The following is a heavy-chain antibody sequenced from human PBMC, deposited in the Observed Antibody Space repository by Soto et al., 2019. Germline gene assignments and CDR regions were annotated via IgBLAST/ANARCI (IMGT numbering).Heavy chain of an antibody. Sequence: PGGSLRLSCASSEFTFSNYAMSWVRQAPGKGLEWVSAISYGGGTKYYADYVKGRFTISRDNSKNKLNLQMNSLRAEDTAVYYCAKNPGYYYDSTGYHFDYWGQGT. D-gene: IGHD3-22*01. V-gene: IGHV3-23*01. CDR3: AKNPGYYYDSTGYHFDY. CDR1: EFTFSNYA. J-gene: IGHJ4*02. CDR2: ISYGGGTK.